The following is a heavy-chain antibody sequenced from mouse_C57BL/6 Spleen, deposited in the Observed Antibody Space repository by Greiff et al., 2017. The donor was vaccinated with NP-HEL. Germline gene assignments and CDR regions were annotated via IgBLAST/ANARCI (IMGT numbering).Heavy chain of an antibody. V-gene: IGHV14-4*01. D-gene: IGHD2-4*01. CDR1: GFNIKDDY. CDR2: IDPENGDT. CDR3: TTADDYRFAY. Sequence: EVQLQQSGAELVRPGASVKLSCTASGFNIKDDYMHWVKQRPEQGLEWIGWIDPENGDTEYASKFQGKATITADTSSNTAYLQLSSLTSEDTAVYYCTTADDYRFAYWGQGTLVTVSA. J-gene: IGHJ3*01.